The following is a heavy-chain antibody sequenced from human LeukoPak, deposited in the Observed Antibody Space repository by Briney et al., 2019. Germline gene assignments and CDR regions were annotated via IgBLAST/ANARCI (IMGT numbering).Heavy chain of an antibody. CDR1: GFTFSYYY. V-gene: IGHV3-11*04. J-gene: IGHJ4*02. D-gene: IGHD3-3*01. CDR2: ISAAGDSI. CDR3: ARDGVAYFDFWGSYPREPFDY. Sequence: GGSLRLSCAASGFTFSYYYMSWIRQAPGKGLEWVSYISAAGDSIYYADSLKGRFIVSRDNAKNSLSLQMNNLRAEDTAVYYCARDGVAYFDFWGSYPREPFDYWGQGTLVTVSS.